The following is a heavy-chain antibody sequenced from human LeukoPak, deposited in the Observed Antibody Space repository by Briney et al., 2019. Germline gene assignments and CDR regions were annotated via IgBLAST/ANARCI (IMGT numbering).Heavy chain of an antibody. D-gene: IGHD3-3*01. CDR3: ALQGLYYDFWSGYFDY. V-gene: IGHV5-51*01. CDR1: GYRFTSYL. Sequence: GESLKISCKGSGYRFTSYLIGWVRQMPGKGTEWMGTIYPDDSDTRYSPSFQGQVTSSADKSISTSYLQGSSLKASDTAMYYCALQGLYYDFWSGYFDYWGQGTLVTVSS. J-gene: IGHJ4*02. CDR2: IYPDDSDT.